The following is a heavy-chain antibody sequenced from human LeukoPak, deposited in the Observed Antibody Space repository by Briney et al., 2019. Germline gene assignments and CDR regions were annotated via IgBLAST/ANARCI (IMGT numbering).Heavy chain of an antibody. D-gene: IGHD5-18*01. CDR2: INPNSGGT. CDR3: ARERGTAMARMYYFDY. V-gene: IGHV1-2*02. CDR1: GYTFTGYY. J-gene: IGHJ4*02. Sequence: AAVKVSCKASGYTFTGYYMHWVRQAPVQGLEWMGWINPNSGGTNYAQKFQGRVTMTRDTSISTAYMELSRLRSDDTAVYYCARERGTAMARMYYFDYWGQGTLVTVSS.